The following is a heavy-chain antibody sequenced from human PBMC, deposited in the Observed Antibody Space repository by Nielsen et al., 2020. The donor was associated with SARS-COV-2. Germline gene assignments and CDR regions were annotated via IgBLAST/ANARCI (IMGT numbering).Heavy chain of an antibody. Sequence: GESLKISCAASGFTFSSYAMSWVRQAPGKGLEWVSAISGSGGSTYYADSVKGRFTISRDNSKNTLYLQMNSLRAEDTAVYYCAKPPGYGDFAFDIWGQGTMVTVSS. J-gene: IGHJ3*02. CDR2: ISGSGGST. CDR3: AKPPGYGDFAFDI. CDR1: GFTFSSYA. V-gene: IGHV3-23*01. D-gene: IGHD4-17*01.